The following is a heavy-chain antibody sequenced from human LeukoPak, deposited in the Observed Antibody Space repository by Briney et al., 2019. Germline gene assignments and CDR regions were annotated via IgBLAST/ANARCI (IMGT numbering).Heavy chain of an antibody. CDR3: AREYSYGHGFDY. CDR2: IYYIGST. V-gene: IGHV4-59*01. CDR1: GGSISSYY. J-gene: IGHJ4*02. D-gene: IGHD5-18*01. Sequence: SETLSLTCTVSGGSISSYYWSWIRQPPGKGLEWIGDIYYIGSTNYNPSLKSRVTISVDPSKNQFSLKLSSVTAADTAVYYCAREYSYGHGFDYWGQGTLVTVSS.